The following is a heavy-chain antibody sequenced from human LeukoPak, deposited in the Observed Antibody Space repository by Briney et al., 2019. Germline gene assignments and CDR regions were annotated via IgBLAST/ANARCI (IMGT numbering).Heavy chain of an antibody. V-gene: IGHV1-69*05. J-gene: IGHJ6*03. D-gene: IGHD2-2*01. CDR1: EGTFSSYA. Sequence: ASVKVSCKASEGTFSSYAISWVRQAPGQGLEWMGGIIPIFGTANYAQKFQGRVTITTDESTSTAYMELSSLRSEDTAVYYCARAAYCSSTSCDLSGYYYYYMDVWGKGTTVTVSS. CDR2: IIPIFGTA. CDR3: ARAAYCSSTSCDLSGYYYYYMDV.